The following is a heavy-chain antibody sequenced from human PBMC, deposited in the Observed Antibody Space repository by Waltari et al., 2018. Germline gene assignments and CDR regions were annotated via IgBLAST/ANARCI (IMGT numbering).Heavy chain of an antibody. CDR2: IFFDGST. J-gene: IGHJ4*02. CDR3: ARFTGGRSIAAAEH. D-gene: IGHD6-13*01. V-gene: IGHV4-39*01. CDR1: GRSITSSSYY. Sequence: QLQLQESGPGLAKPTVRLSRTCLVSGRSITSSSYYWGWTGQPPGRGLEWIGAIFFDGSTNYNPSLNSRVTMSADTSKNQFSLKVTSVTAADTAMLYCARFTGGRSIAAAEHWGQGTLVTVSS.